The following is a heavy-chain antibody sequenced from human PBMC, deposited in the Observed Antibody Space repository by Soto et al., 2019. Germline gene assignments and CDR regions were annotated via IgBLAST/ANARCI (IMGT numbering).Heavy chain of an antibody. Sequence: SETLSLTCAVSGGSISGSYYYRGWLRQSPGRGPEWIGSVFYTGFTSYNPSLESRVSVSVDTSKNQFSLKVSAVTAADTAVYYCASSQKGYNWNYFDHWGQGALVTVSS. CDR1: GGSISGSYYY. CDR3: ASSQKGYNWNYFDH. D-gene: IGHD1-20*01. CDR2: VFYTGFT. J-gene: IGHJ4*02. V-gene: IGHV4-39*01.